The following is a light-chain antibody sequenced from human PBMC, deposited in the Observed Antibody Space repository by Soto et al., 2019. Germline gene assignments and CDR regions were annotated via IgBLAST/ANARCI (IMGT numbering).Light chain of an antibody. CDR3: QQYNHWPPIT. CDR2: DAS. Sequence: DIQMTQSPSTLSASVGDRVTITCRASQSISTWLAWYQQKPGKAPKLLIYDASSLESGVPSRFSGSGSGTEFTLTISSLQSEDFAVYYCQQYNHWPPITFGQGTRLEI. CDR1: QSISTW. J-gene: IGKJ5*01. V-gene: IGKV1-5*01.